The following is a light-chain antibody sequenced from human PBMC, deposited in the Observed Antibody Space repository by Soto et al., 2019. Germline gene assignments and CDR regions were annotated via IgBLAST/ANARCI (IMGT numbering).Light chain of an antibody. J-gene: IGLJ1*01. CDR1: SSDVGAYDY. V-gene: IGLV2-8*01. CDR3: SSFARSNNFD. CDR2: EVT. Sequence: QSALTQPPSASGSPGQSVTISCTGTSSDVGAYDYVSWYQQHPGEAPKLMIYEVTKRPSGVPDRFSGSKSGNTASLTVSGLQTEDEADYYCSSFARSNNFDFGTGTKVTVL.